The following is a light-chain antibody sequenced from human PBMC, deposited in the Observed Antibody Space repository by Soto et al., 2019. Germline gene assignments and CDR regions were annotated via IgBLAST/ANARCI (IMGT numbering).Light chain of an antibody. CDR1: QDISNY. V-gene: IGKV1-33*01. CDR2: DAS. J-gene: IGKJ4*01. Sequence: DIQMTQSPSTLSASVGDRVTITCQASQDISNYLNWYQQKPGKAPKLLIYDASNLETGVPSRFSGSGSGTDFTFTISSLQPEEIATYYCQQYDNLPLLTFGGGNKGDIK. CDR3: QQYDNLPLLT.